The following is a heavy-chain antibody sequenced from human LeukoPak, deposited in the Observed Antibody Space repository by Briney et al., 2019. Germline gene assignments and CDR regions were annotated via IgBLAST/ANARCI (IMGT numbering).Heavy chain of an antibody. CDR1: GYTFTSYY. D-gene: IGHD2-21*02. CDR3: AREFGAAVVTAYNWFDP. Sequence: ASVKVSCKASGYTFTSYYMHWVRQAPGQGLEWMGWINPNSGGTNYAQKFQGRVTMTRDTSISTAYMELSRLRSDDTAVYYCAREFGAAVVTAYNWFDPWGQGTLVTVSS. CDR2: INPNSGGT. V-gene: IGHV1-2*02. J-gene: IGHJ5*02.